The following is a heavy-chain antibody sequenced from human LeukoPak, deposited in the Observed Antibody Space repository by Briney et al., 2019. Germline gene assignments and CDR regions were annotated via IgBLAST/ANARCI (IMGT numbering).Heavy chain of an antibody. V-gene: IGHV3-30*18. J-gene: IGHJ4*02. Sequence: SGRSPRLSCAASGFTFSSYGMHWVRQAPGKGLEWVAVISYDGGNKYYADSVKGRFTISRDNSKNTLYLQMNSLRAEDTAVYYCAKVGRYYYDSSGYFDYWGQGTLVTVSS. CDR3: AKVGRYYYDSSGYFDY. CDR1: GFTFSSYG. CDR2: ISYDGGNK. D-gene: IGHD3-22*01.